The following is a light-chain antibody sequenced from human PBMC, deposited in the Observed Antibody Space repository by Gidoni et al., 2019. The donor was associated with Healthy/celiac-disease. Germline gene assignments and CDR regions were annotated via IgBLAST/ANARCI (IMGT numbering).Light chain of an antibody. CDR3: QQYYSTPWT. CDR2: WAS. Sequence: DIVMTQSPDSLAVSLGERATINCKSSQRLLYSSNNKNYLTWYQQKPGQPPKLLVYWASTRESGVPDRFSGSGSGTDFTLTITSLQAEDVAVYYCQQYYSTPWTFAQXTKLEIK. CDR1: QRLLYSSNNKNY. V-gene: IGKV4-1*01. J-gene: IGKJ2*01.